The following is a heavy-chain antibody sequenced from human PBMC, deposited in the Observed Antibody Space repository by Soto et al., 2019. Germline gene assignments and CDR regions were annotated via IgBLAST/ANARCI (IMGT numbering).Heavy chain of an antibody. CDR3: ARLDSASWLDY. Sequence: QVQLQESGPGLVKPSQTLSLTCTVSGVSISHGAYYWSWIRQLPGKGLEWIGYIYYGGDTQYNPSLKSRITVSIDTSKHQFSLKMNSVTASDTAMYFCARLDSASWLDYWGQGTLVTVSS. J-gene: IGHJ4*02. CDR1: GVSISHGAYY. V-gene: IGHV4-31*03. D-gene: IGHD6-13*01. CDR2: IYYGGDT.